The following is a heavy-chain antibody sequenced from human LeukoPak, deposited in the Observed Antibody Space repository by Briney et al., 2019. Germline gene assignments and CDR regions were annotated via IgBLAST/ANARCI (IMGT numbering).Heavy chain of an antibody. CDR1: GFTFSSYW. J-gene: IGHJ4*02. Sequence: GGSLRLSCAASGFTFSSYWMHWVRQGPGKGLVWVSRINTDGSSTSYADSVKGRFTISRDNAKNTLYLQMNSLRAEDTAVYYCAKGNYDILTGYLYGVDYWGQGTLVTVSS. D-gene: IGHD3-9*01. V-gene: IGHV3-74*01. CDR3: AKGNYDILTGYLYGVDY. CDR2: INTDGSST.